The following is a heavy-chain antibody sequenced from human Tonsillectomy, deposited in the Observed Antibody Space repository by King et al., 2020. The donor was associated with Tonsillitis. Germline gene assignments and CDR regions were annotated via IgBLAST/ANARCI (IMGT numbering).Heavy chain of an antibody. V-gene: IGHV4-59*01. CDR2: IYSGVST. CDR1: GDSISGYY. CDR3: AAAVAPHLYYCMDV. J-gene: IGHJ6*03. D-gene: IGHD6-13*01. Sequence: VQLQESGPGLVKPSETLSLTCTVSGDSISGYYWSWIRQTPGKGLEWIGYIYSGVSTNYNPSLKSRATISVDTSKNQFSLKLTSVTAADTAVYYCAAAVAPHLYYCMDVWGKGTTVTVSS.